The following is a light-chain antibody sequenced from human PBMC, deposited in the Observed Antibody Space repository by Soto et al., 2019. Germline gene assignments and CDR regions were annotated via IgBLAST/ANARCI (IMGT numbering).Light chain of an antibody. CDR2: DVS. J-gene: IGLJ1*01. CDR1: SSDVGGYNY. V-gene: IGLV2-14*01. CDR3: SSYTSSSTLEGV. Sequence: QSALTQRASVSGSPGQSITISCTGTSSDVGGYNYVSWYQQHPGKAPKLMIYDVSNRPSGVSNRFSGSKSGNTASLTISGLQAEDEADYYCSSYTSSSTLEGVFGTGTKLTVL.